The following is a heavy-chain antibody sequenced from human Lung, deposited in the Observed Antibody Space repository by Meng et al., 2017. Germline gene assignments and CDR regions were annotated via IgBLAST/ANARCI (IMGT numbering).Heavy chain of an antibody. CDR2: ILGSGDST. CDR3: AKARIQLWLFDY. CDR1: GFTFSSYA. Sequence: VPLVESGGALVQPGGSLRLSCAASGFTFSSYALIWVRQAPGKGLEWVSGILGSGDSTFYADSVKGRFTISRDNSKNTLFLQMYSLRDEDTAVYYCAKARIQLWLFDYWGQGTLVTVSS. J-gene: IGHJ4*02. V-gene: IGHV3-23*04. D-gene: IGHD5-18*01.